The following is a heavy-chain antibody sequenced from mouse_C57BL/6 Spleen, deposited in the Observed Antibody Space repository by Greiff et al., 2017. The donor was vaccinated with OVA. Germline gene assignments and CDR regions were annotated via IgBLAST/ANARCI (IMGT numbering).Heavy chain of an antibody. J-gene: IGHJ2*01. CDR1: GYTFTDYN. D-gene: IGHD1-1*01. CDR2: INPNNGGT. CDR3: ARGYYGSSYVGYFDY. Sequence: VQLQQSGPELVKPGASVKIPCKASGYTFTDYNMDWVKQSHGKSLEWIGDINPNNGGTIYNQKFKGKATLTVDKSSSTAYMELRSLTSEDTAVYYCARGYYGSSYVGYFDYWGQGTTLTVSS. V-gene: IGHV1-18*01.